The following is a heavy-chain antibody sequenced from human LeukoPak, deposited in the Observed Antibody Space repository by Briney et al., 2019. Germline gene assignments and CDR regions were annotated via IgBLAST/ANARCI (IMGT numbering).Heavy chain of an antibody. D-gene: IGHD3-22*01. CDR3: AKRPNYYYDSSGYYYVDY. V-gene: IGHV3-23*01. Sequence: GGSLRLSCAASGFTFSSYSMNWVRQAPGKGLEWVSGISGSGTSTNYADSVKGRFTISRDNSMNTLYLQMNSLRAEDTAVYYCAKRPNYYYDSSGYYYVDYWGQGTLVTVSS. CDR1: GFTFSSYS. CDR2: ISGSGTST. J-gene: IGHJ4*02.